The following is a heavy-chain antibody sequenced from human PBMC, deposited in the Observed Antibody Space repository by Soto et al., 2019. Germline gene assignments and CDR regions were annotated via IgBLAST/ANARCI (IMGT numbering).Heavy chain of an antibody. V-gene: IGHV4-59*01. CDR2: MYYSGST. D-gene: IGHD3-22*01. CDR3: ARVSFFDISAYVFDY. CDR1: GGSISGYY. J-gene: IGHJ4*02. Sequence: PSETLSLTCSVSGGSISGYYWSWIRQPPGKGLEWIGYMYYSGSTNYNPSLESRVTISVDTSKSQFSLKLNSVTTADTAVYFCARVSFFDISAYVFDYWGQGTLVTVLL.